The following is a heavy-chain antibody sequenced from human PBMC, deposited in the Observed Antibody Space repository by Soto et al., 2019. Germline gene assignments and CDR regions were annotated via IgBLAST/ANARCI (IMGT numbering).Heavy chain of an antibody. Sequence: GASVKVSCKASGYTFTSYGISWVRQAPGQGLEWMGWISAHNGNTNYAQKLQGRVTMTTDTSTSTAYMELRSLRSDDTAVYYCARDTHIVVVTADTYDAFDIWGRGTMVTVSS. CDR2: ISAHNGNT. D-gene: IGHD2-21*02. CDR1: GYTFTSYG. V-gene: IGHV1-18*01. J-gene: IGHJ3*02. CDR3: ARDTHIVVVTADTYDAFDI.